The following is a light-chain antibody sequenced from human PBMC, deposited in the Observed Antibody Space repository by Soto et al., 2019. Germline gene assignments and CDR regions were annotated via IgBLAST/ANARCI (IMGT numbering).Light chain of an antibody. CDR3: QQSYSTPWT. J-gene: IGKJ1*01. V-gene: IGKV1-39*01. CDR1: QNISSS. Sequence: DIQMTQSQSSLSPSVGDRVAITCRTSQNISSSLNWYQQKLGKAPKLLMYATYSVQSRAPSRFSGSGSGTDFTLTISCLQPEDFATYYCQQSYSTPWTCGQGTKVEIK. CDR2: ATY.